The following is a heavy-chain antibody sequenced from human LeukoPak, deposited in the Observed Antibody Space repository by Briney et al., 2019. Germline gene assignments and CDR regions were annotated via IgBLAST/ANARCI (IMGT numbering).Heavy chain of an antibody. CDR1: GFTFSSYG. D-gene: IGHD1-26*01. V-gene: IGHV3-30*18. CDR2: ISYDGSNK. J-gene: IGHJ4*02. Sequence: GGSLRLSCAASGFTFSSYGMHWVRQAPGKGLEWVAVISYDGSNKYYADSVKGRFTISRDNSKNTLYLQMNSLRAEDTAVYYCAKDLGIVGATHGYWGQGTLVTVSS. CDR3: AKDLGIVGATHGY.